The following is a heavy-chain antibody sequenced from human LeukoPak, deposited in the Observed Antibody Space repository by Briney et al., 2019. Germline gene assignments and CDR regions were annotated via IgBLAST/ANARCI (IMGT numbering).Heavy chain of an antibody. D-gene: IGHD2-2*01. Sequence: SXXASGFTFSSYXMSWVRQAPGKXXXXXSAXSGSGGSTYYADSVKGRFTISRDNAKNSLYLQMNSLRAEDTAVYYCARDGIYCSSTSCYFDYWGQGTLVTVSS. J-gene: IGHJ4*02. CDR2: XSGSGGST. CDR3: ARDGIYCSSTSCYFDY. V-gene: IGHV3-23*01. CDR1: GFTFSSYX.